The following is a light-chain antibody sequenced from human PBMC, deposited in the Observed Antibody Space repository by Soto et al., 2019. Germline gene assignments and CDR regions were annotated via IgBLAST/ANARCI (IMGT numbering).Light chain of an antibody. CDR3: QSYDTSLSVWV. J-gene: IGLJ3*02. Sequence: QSVLTQPPSVSGAPGQRVTISCTGTSSNIGPRYDVHWYQKLPGTAPKLLISGNTNRPSGVPDRFSASKSGTSASLAITGLQADDEADYYCQSYDTSLSVWVFGGGTKRTVL. CDR2: GNT. CDR1: SSNIGPRYD. V-gene: IGLV1-40*01.